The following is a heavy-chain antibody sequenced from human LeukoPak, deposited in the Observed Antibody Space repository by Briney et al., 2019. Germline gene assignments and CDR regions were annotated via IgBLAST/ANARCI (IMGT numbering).Heavy chain of an antibody. J-gene: IGHJ4*02. CDR1: GFTFSSYA. D-gene: IGHD4/OR15-4a*01. CDR2: ISYDGSNK. V-gene: IGHV3-30-3*01. CDR3: ARGSSGYGGNYD. Sequence: PGGSLRLSCAASGFTFSSYAMHWVRQAPGKGLEWVAVISYDGSNKYYADSVKGRFTISRDNAKNSLYLQMNGLRAEDTAVYYCARGSSGYGGNYDWGQGTLVTVSS.